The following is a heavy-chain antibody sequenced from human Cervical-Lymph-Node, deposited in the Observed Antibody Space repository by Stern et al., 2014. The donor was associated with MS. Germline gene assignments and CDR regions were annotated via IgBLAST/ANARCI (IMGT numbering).Heavy chain of an antibody. CDR1: GDTFNNFD. CDR2: STPLFGTS. D-gene: IGHD6-13*01. J-gene: IGHJ4*02. V-gene: IGHV1-69*01. Sequence: VKLVESGAEVKKPGSSVKVSCKASGDTFNNFDIGWVRQAPGQGPEWLVWSTPLFGTSNYAQRPQDRVTVIADESTSTTYMELSRLRSEDTAIYYCARHQGGVAAFWGQGTLVTVSS. CDR3: ARHQGGVAAF.